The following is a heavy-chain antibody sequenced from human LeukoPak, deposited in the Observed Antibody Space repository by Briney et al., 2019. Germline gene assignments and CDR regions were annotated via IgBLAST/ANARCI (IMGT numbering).Heavy chain of an antibody. V-gene: IGHV4-59*08. D-gene: IGHD5-18*01. J-gene: IGHJ3*02. CDR1: GGSISSYY. CDR2: IYYSGST. CDR3: AGTWIQLWLGALDI. Sequence: SETLSLTCTVSGGSISSYYWSWIRQPPGKGLEWIGYIYYSGSTNYNPSLKSRVTISVDTSKNQFSLKLSSVTAADTAVYYCAGTWIQLWLGALDIWGQGTMVTVSS.